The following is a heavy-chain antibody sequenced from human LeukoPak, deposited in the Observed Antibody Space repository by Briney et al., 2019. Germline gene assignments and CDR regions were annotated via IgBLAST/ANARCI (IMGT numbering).Heavy chain of an antibody. Sequence: GGSLRLSCAASGITFSRYGMHWVRQAPGKGLEWVAFIRYDGSHKYYADSVKGRFTISRDNSKNTLYLQMNSLRAEDTAVYYCAKTGCCSSTSCFYFDYWGQGTLVTVSS. J-gene: IGHJ4*02. CDR1: GITFSRYG. CDR2: IRYDGSHK. V-gene: IGHV3-30*02. D-gene: IGHD2-2*01. CDR3: AKTGCCSSTSCFYFDY.